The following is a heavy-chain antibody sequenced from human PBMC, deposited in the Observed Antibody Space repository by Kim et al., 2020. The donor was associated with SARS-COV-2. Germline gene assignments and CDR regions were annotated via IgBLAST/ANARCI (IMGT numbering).Heavy chain of an antibody. CDR1: GYTFTTYA. V-gene: IGHV1-3*01. J-gene: IGHJ6*02. D-gene: IGHD1-26*01. CDR3: AHSKEPPEGDYNYGMDV. CDR2: LNAGNGNT. Sequence: ASVKVSCKASGYTFTTYAMHWVRQAPGQRLEWMGWLNAGNGNTKYSQNFQGRVTITRDTSASTAYMELSSLRSEDTAVYYCAHSKEPPEGDYNYGMDVWGQGTTVTVSS.